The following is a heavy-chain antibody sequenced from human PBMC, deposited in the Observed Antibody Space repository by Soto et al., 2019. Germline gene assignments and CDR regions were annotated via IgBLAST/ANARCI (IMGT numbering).Heavy chain of an antibody. CDR1: GFTFSDHY. D-gene: IGHD3-22*01. J-gene: IGHJ4*02. CDR3: ARVRDSSSY. V-gene: IGHV3-72*01. CDR2: TRNKANSYTT. Sequence: GSLRLSCAASGFTFSDHYMDWVRQAPGKGLEWVGRTRNKANSYTTEYAASVKGRFTISRDDSKNSLYLQMNSLKTEDTAVYYCARVRDSSSYWGQGTLVTVS.